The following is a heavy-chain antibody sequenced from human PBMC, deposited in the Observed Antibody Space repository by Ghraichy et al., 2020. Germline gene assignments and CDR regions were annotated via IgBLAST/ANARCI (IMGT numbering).Heavy chain of an antibody. Sequence: SQTLSLTCAVYGGSFSGYYWSWIRQPPGKGLEWIGEIYHRGTTNYNPSLKGQVTISVDTSKNQFSLKLRFVTAADTAVYYCARGGLANFVDYWGQGTLVTVSS. V-gene: IGHV4-34*01. D-gene: IGHD6-19*01. CDR3: ARGGLANFVDY. J-gene: IGHJ4*02. CDR1: GGSFSGYY. CDR2: IYHRGTT.